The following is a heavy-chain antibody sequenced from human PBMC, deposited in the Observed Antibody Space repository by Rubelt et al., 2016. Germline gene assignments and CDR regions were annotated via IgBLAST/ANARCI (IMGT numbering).Heavy chain of an antibody. CDR1: GFTFSSYG. V-gene: IGHV3-30*19. CDR3: ARGGYSHGLDY. CDR2: IWYDGSDK. D-gene: IGHD5-18*01. J-gene: IGHJ4*02. Sequence: QVQLVESGGGVVQPGRSLRLSCAASGFTFSSYGMHWVRQAPGKGLEWVAVIWYDGSDKYYADSVKGRFTISRDNSKNTLYLQMNSLRAEDTAVYYCARGGYSHGLDYWGQGTLVTVSS.